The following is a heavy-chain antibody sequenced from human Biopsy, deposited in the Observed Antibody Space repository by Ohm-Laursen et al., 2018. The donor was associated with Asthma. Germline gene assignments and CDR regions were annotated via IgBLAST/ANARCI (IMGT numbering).Heavy chain of an antibody. J-gene: IGHJ4*02. CDR2: INSVFGTT. Sequence: ASVKVPCKSLGGTFNTYVIGWVRQAPGQGLEWMGGINSVFGTTTYPQKFQDRVTITADDSTSTVYMELSSLRSEDTAVYYCARKAGSCISRTCYSLDFWGQGTLVTVSS. CDR1: GGTFNTYV. CDR3: ARKAGSCISRTCYSLDF. V-gene: IGHV1-69*13. D-gene: IGHD2-2*01.